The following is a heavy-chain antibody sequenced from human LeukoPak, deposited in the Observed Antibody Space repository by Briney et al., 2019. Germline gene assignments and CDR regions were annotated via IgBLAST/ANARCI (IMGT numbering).Heavy chain of an antibody. D-gene: IGHD3-9*01. CDR1: GGSISSYY. J-gene: IGHJ4*02. CDR3: ARHRGLLTGYYNV. V-gene: IGHV4-59*08. CDR2: IYYSGST. Sequence: SETLSLTCTVSGGSISSYYWSWIRQPPGKGLEWIWYIYYSGSTNYNPSLKSRVTISVDTSKNQFSLKLSSVTAADTAVYYCARHRGLLTGYYNVWGQGTLVTVSS.